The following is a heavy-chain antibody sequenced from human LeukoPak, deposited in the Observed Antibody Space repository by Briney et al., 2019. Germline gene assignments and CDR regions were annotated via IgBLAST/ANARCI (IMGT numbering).Heavy chain of an antibody. CDR3: ARDSSGWGFDY. Sequence: GGSLRLSCAASGFTFSTYWMHWVRQAPGKGLLWVSGIRSGGSSTIYADSVKGRFTISRDNARNTLYLQVNSLRAEDTAVYYCARDSSGWGFDYWGQGSLVTVSS. CDR2: IRSGGSST. D-gene: IGHD6-25*01. CDR1: GFTFSTYW. V-gene: IGHV3-74*01. J-gene: IGHJ4*02.